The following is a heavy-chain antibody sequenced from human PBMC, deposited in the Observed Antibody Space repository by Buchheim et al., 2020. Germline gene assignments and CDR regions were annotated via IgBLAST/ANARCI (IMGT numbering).Heavy chain of an antibody. V-gene: IGHV3-7*01. D-gene: IGHD3-3*01. Sequence: EVQLVESGGGLVQPGGSLRLSCAASGFTFSSYWMNWVRQAPGKALEWVANMKYDGSEKYYMDSVEGRFTISRDNAENSLYLQMNSLRAEDSAVYYCARDSSYDFRTTYPADGMDVWGQGTT. CDR3: ARDSSYDFRTTYPADGMDV. CDR2: MKYDGSEK. CDR1: GFTFSSYW. J-gene: IGHJ6*02.